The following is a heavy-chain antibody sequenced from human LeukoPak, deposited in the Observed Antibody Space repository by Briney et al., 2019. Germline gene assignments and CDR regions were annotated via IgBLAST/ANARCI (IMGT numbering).Heavy chain of an antibody. V-gene: IGHV4-39*01. CDR3: ARSIAVAGMS. CDR1: RGSISSSSYC. J-gene: IGHJ5*02. D-gene: IGHD6-19*01. Sequence: SETLSLTCTVSRGSISSSSYCWGWIRQPPGKGLEWIGSIHYSGSTYYNPSLKSRVTISVDTSKNQFSLKLSSVTAADTAVYYCARSIAVAGMSWGQGTLVTVSS. CDR2: IHYSGST.